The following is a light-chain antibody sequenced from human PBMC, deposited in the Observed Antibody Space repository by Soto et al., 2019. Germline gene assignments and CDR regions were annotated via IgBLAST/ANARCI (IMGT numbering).Light chain of an antibody. CDR3: SSFVGSSTV. V-gene: IGLV2-23*01. CDR2: EGT. CDR1: PSDVGSYKV. J-gene: IGLJ2*01. Sequence: QSVLTQPASVSGSPGQSITISCTGTPSDVGSYKVVSWYQQQPGKVPKLMIYEGTQRPSGVSDRFSASKSGNTASLTISGLQAEDEADYYCSSFVGSSTVFGGGTKVTVL.